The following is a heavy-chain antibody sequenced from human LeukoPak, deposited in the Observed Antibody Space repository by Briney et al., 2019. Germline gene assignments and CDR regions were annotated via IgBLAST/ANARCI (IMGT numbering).Heavy chain of an antibody. CDR1: GASISSYY. J-gene: IGHJ4*02. V-gene: IGHV4-59*01. Sequence: SETLSLSCTFSGASISSYYCSFIRQPPGKVLEWIGYIHYRGSTNYNPPLKSRVTISLDTSKNQFSLKLSSVTAADTAVYYCARTSYSIYDAPFGYWGQGTLVTVSS. CDR3: ARTSYSIYDAPFGY. CDR2: IHYRGST. D-gene: IGHD5/OR15-5a*01.